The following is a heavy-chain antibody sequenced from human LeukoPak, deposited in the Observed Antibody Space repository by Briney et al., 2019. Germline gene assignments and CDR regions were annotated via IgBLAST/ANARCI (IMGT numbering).Heavy chain of an antibody. Sequence: ASVTVSCMASGYTFTGYYMHWVRQAPGQGLEWMGWINGGNGNTKYSQKVQDRVTITRDTSANTVYMELSSLRSEDTAVYYCAREPVRYSSSWLSWFDPWGQGTLVTVSS. D-gene: IGHD6-13*01. CDR1: GYTFTGYY. CDR2: INGGNGNT. CDR3: AREPVRYSSSWLSWFDP. J-gene: IGHJ5*02. V-gene: IGHV1-3*01.